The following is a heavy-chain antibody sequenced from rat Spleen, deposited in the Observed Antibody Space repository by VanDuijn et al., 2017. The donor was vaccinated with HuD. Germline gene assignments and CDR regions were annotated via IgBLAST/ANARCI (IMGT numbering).Heavy chain of an antibody. D-gene: IGHD1-1*01. Sequence: QVQLTESGPGLVQPSQTLSLTCTVSGLSLTSNSVSWIRQPPGKGLEWMGVIWSHGGTDYNSAIKSRLSINRDTSKSQVFLKMNSLQTEDTAMYFCARSYYSGPWYFDYWGQGVMVTVSS. J-gene: IGHJ2*01. CDR1: GLSLTSNS. CDR2: IWSHGGT. V-gene: IGHV2-47*01. CDR3: ARSYYSGPWYFDY.